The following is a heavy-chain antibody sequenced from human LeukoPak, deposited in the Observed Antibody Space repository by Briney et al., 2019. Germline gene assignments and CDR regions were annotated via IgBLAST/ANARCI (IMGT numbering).Heavy chain of an antibody. CDR3: AHFKGGSFDF. D-gene: IGHD1-26*01. V-gene: IGHV4-39*01. CDR1: GGSISSSNYY. J-gene: IGHJ3*01. Sequence: AETLSLTCTVSGGSISSSNYYWGWIRQPPGKGLEWIGSIYYSGNTYYNPSLKSRVTISVDTSKNQFSLKLTSVTAADTAVYYCAHFKGGSFDFWGQGTMVTVSP. CDR2: IYYSGNT.